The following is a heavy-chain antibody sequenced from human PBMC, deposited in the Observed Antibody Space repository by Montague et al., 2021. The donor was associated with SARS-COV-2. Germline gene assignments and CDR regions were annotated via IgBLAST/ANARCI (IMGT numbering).Heavy chain of an antibody. V-gene: IGHV4-39*01. CDR2: IYNTGNT. J-gene: IGHJ3*02. CDR3: ARLLTGSDAFDI. Sequence: SETLSLTCTVSGGSISGFNYYWGWCRRPGGKGLIWRGHIYNTGNTYYSLSLKSRLTISVDTSKNQFSLKLSSVTAADTAMFYCARLLTGSDAFDIWGQVTIVTAS. CDR1: GGSISGFNYY. D-gene: IGHD3-9*01.